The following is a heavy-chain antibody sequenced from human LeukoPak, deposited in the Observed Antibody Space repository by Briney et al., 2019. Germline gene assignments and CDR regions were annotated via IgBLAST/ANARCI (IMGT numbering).Heavy chain of an antibody. J-gene: IGHJ4*02. Sequence: GGCLRLSCAASGFTFSSYAMSWVRQAPGKGLEWGSAISGSGGSTYYADSVKGRFTISRDNSKNTLYLQMNSLRAEDTAVYYCAKDQAKTPKYYFDYWGQGTLVTVSS. CDR2: ISGSGGST. CDR1: GFTFSSYA. V-gene: IGHV3-23*01. CDR3: AKDQAKTPKYYFDY.